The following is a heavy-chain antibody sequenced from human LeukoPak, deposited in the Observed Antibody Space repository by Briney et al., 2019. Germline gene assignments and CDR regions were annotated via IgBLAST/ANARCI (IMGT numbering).Heavy chain of an antibody. J-gene: IGHJ4*02. V-gene: IGHV3-23*01. CDR2: ISGSGGGT. Sequence: GGSLRLSCAASGFTFSSYAMSWVRQAPGKGLEWVSGISGSGGGTYYADSVKGRFTISRDDSKNTMYLQMNSLRAEDTAVYYCAKADDGVWFGELLYCPDYWGQGTLVTVSS. CDR3: AKADDGVWFGELLYCPDY. CDR1: GFTFSSYA. D-gene: IGHD3-10*01.